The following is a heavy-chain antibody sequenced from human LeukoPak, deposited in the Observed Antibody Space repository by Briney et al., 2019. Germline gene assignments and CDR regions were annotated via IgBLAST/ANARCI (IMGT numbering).Heavy chain of an antibody. CDR3: ARHYLYGDPPAFDI. CDR2: MYSRGST. V-gene: IGHV4-59*08. CDR1: GGSISSYS. J-gene: IGHJ3*02. D-gene: IGHD4-17*01. Sequence: MSSETLSLTCTVSGGSISSYSWSWIRQPPGKGLEWIGYMYSRGSTNDNPSLKSRVTISRDTSKNQLSLRATSVTAADTAMYYCARHYLYGDPPAFDIWGQGTMVTVSS.